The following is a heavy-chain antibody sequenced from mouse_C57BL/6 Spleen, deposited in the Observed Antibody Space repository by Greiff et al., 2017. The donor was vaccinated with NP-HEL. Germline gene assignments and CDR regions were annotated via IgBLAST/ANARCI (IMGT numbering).Heavy chain of an antibody. CDR1: GFSLSTSGMG. J-gene: IGHJ1*03. CDR2: IYWDDDK. CDR3: ARGAYYYGSSSYWYFDV. D-gene: IGHD1-1*01. V-gene: IGHV8-12*01. Sequence: QVTLKESGPGILQSSQTLSLTCSFSGFSLSTSGMGVSWIRQPSGKGLEWLAHIYWDDDKRYNPSLKSRLTISKDTSRNQVFLKITSVDTADTATYYCARGAYYYGSSSYWYFDVWGTGTTVTVSS.